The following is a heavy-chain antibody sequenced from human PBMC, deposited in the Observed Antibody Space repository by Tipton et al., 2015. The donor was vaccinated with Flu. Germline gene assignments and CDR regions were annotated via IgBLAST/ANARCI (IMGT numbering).Heavy chain of an antibody. CDR2: IYYSGST. V-gene: IGHV4-59*01. CDR3: ARKIRGFDD. CDR1: GGSISSYY. D-gene: IGHD3-10*01. J-gene: IGHJ4*02. Sequence: LRLSCTVSGGSISSYYWSWIRQPPGKGLEWIGYIYYSGSTNYNPSLKSRVTISVDTSKNQFSLKLSSVTAADTAVYYCARKIRGFDDWGQGTLVTVSS.